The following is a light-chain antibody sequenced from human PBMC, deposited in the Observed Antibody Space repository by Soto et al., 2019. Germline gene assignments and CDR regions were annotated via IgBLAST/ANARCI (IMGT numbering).Light chain of an antibody. CDR1: QSISSY. CDR3: QQSYSTPRT. CDR2: AAS. J-gene: IGKJ1*01. V-gene: IGKV1-39*01. Sequence: GVRVTITCRASQSISSYLNWYQQKPGKAPKLLIYAASSLQSGVPSRFSGSGSGTDFTLTISSLQPEDFATYYCQQSYSTPRTFGQGTKVEIK.